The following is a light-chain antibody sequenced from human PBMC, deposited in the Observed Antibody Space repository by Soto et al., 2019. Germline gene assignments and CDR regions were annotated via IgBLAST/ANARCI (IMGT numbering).Light chain of an antibody. CDR1: SSDVGGYNY. V-gene: IGLV2-8*01. CDR3: ASYAGSNNLV. CDR2: DVS. J-gene: IGLJ1*01. Sequence: QSALTQPPSASGSLGQSVTISCTGTSSDVGGYNYVSWYQQHPGKAPKLLIYDVSQRPSGVPDRFSVSKSGNTASLTVSGLQAEDETDYYCASYAGSNNLVFGTGTKLTVL.